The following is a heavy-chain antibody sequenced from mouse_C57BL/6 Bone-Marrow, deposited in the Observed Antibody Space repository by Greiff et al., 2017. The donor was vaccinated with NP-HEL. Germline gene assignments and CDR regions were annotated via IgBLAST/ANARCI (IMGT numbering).Heavy chain of an antibody. Sequence: QVQLQQSGAELVKPGASVKVSCKASGYTFTSYWMHWVKQRPGQGLEWIGRLHPSDSDTNYNQKFKGKATLTVDKSSSTAYMQLSSLTSEDSAVYYCAMGYYGSSSYAMDYWGQGTSVTVSS. CDR1: GYTFTSYW. V-gene: IGHV1-74*01. J-gene: IGHJ4*01. CDR3: AMGYYGSSSYAMDY. CDR2: LHPSDSDT. D-gene: IGHD1-1*01.